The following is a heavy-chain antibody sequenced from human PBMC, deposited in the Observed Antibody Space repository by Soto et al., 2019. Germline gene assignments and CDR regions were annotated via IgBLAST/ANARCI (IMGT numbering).Heavy chain of an antibody. CDR2: ISSSSRYI. D-gene: IGHD3-9*01. CDR1: GFTFSSYS. V-gene: IGHV3-21*01. J-gene: IGHJ1*01. CDR3: ARGFDILTGLYFQH. Sequence: EVQLVESGGGLVKPGGSLRLSCAASGFTFSSYSMNWVRQAPGKGLEWVSSISSSSRYIYYPDSVKGRFTISRDNAKNLLYLQMSSLRAEDTAVYYCARGFDILTGLYFQHWGQGTLVTVSS.